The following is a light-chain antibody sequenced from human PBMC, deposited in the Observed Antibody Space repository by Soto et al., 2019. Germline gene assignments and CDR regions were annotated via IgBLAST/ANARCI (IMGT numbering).Light chain of an antibody. Sequence: QSVLTQPPSASGSPGQSVAISCTGTSSDVGGYNYVSWYQQHPGKAPKLMIYEVNGRPSGVSNRFSGSKSGTTASLTISGLHTEDEADYFCCSYAGSNTYVFGGGTKVTVL. CDR2: EVN. V-gene: IGLV2-8*01. CDR3: CSYAGSNTYV. CDR1: SSDVGGYNY. J-gene: IGLJ1*01.